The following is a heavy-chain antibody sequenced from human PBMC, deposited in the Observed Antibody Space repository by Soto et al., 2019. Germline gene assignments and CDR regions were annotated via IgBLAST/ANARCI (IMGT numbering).Heavy chain of an antibody. J-gene: IGHJ6*02. CDR1: GFTFSSYA. D-gene: IGHD2-21*02. CDR3: ARELAYCGGDCYSYYYYGMDV. Sequence: PGGSLRLSCAASGFTFSSYAMHWVRQAPGKGLEWVAVISYDGSNKYYADSVKGRFTISRDNSKNTLYLQMNSLRAEDTAVYYCARELAYCGGDCYSYYYYGMDVWGQGTTVTVSS. CDR2: ISYDGSNK. V-gene: IGHV3-30-3*01.